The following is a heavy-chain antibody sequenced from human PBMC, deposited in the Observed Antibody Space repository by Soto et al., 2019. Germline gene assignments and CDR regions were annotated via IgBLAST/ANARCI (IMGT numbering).Heavy chain of an antibody. D-gene: IGHD3-16*01. J-gene: IGHJ4*02. Sequence: LRLSCAASGFTFSSYAMHWVRQAPGKGLEWVAVISYDGSNKYYADSVKGRFTISRDNSKNTLYLQMNSLRAGDTAVYYCARDNSLRSTLSGGEDYWGQGTLVTVSS. CDR1: GFTFSSYA. CDR2: ISYDGSNK. CDR3: ARDNSLRSTLSGGEDY. V-gene: IGHV3-30-3*01.